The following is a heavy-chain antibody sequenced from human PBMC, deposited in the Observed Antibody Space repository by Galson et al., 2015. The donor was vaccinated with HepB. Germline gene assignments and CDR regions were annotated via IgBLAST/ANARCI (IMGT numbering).Heavy chain of an antibody. V-gene: IGHV1-24*01. Sequence: SVKVSCKVSGSTLTELSMHWVRQAPGKGLEWMGGFDPEDGETIYAQKFQGRVTMTEDTSTDTAYMELSSLRSEDTAVYYCATSRYNWNPKFDYWGQGTLVTVSS. CDR2: FDPEDGET. D-gene: IGHD1-20*01. CDR3: ATSRYNWNPKFDY. CDR1: GSTLTELS. J-gene: IGHJ4*02.